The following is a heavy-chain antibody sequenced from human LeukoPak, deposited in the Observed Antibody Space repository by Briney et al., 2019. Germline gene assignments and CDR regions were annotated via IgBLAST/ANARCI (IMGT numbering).Heavy chain of an antibody. J-gene: IGHJ1*01. D-gene: IGHD3-10*01. V-gene: IGHV3-21*01. CDR1: GFTFSSYS. CDR3: ARDRVTMVRGHTAPQH. Sequence: AGGSLRLSCAASGFTFSSYSMNWVRQAPAKGLEWVSSISSSSSYIYYADSVKGRFTISRDNAKNSLYLQMNSLRAEDTAVYYCARDRVTMVRGHTAPQHWGQGTLVTVSS. CDR2: ISSSSSYI.